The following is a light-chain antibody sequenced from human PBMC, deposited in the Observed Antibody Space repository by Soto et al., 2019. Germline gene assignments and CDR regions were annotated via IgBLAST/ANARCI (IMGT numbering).Light chain of an antibody. V-gene: IGKV3-20*01. CDR2: GAS. Sequence: EIVLTQSPGTLSLTPGERATLSCRASQSVSSSYLAWYQQKPGQAPRLLIYGASSRATGIPDRFSGSGSGTDFTLTIISLQPDDFATYYCQQYNSGITFGQGTRLETK. J-gene: IGKJ5*01. CDR3: QQYNSGIT. CDR1: QSVSSSY.